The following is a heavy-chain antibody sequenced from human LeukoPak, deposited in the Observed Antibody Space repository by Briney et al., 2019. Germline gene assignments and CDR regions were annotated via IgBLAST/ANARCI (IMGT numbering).Heavy chain of an antibody. CDR2: IWSDGSNQ. J-gene: IGHJ4*02. CDR3: AKDAQRGFDYSNSLEY. Sequence: GKSLRLSCAASKFTFSHYGMHWVRQAPGKVLQWVAVIWSDGSNQYYDDSVKGRFTISRDNFNNMVYLQMNSLRADDTGVYYCAKDAQRGFDYSNSLEYWGQGALVTVSS. CDR1: KFTFSHYG. D-gene: IGHD4-11*01. V-gene: IGHV3-33*06.